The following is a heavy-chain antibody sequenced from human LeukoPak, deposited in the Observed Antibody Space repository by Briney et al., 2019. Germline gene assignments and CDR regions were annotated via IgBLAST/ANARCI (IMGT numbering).Heavy chain of an antibody. J-gene: IGHJ5*02. Sequence: GGSLRLSCAASGFTFSSFGMHWVRQAPGKGLEWVAVIWYDASNKYYVDSVKGRFTISRDNSKNTLYLQMNSLRDDDTAVYYCVRGVGVSRFNYLDPSGQGTLVIVSS. CDR2: IWYDASNK. CDR3: VRGVGVSRFNYLDP. CDR1: GFTFSSFG. D-gene: IGHD1-7*01. V-gene: IGHV3-33*01.